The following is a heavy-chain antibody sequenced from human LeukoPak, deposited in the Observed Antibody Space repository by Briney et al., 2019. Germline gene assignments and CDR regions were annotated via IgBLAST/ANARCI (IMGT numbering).Heavy chain of an antibody. Sequence: GGSLRLSCAASVFTFSSYAMSGVRQAPGKGLEWVSAISGSGGSTYYADSVKGRFTISRDNSKNTLYLQMNSLRAEDTAVYYCATSNAVAGTLDFDYWGQGTLVTVSS. V-gene: IGHV3-23*01. CDR2: ISGSGGST. J-gene: IGHJ4*02. CDR3: ATSNAVAGTLDFDY. CDR1: VFTFSSYA. D-gene: IGHD6-19*01.